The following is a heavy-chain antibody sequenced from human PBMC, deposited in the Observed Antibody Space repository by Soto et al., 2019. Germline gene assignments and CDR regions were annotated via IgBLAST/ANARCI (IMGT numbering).Heavy chain of an antibody. J-gene: IGHJ6*02. CDR2: ITNSGTTM. CDR3: ARGRRFYYYTMDV. Sequence: SLRLSCAASGFTFSDHYMNWIRQSPGKGLEWVSYITNSGTTMYYADSVKGRFTISRDNAKNSLYLHMNNLRAEDTALYYCARGRRFYYYTMDVWGQGTTVTV. V-gene: IGHV3-11*01. CDR1: GFTFSDHY.